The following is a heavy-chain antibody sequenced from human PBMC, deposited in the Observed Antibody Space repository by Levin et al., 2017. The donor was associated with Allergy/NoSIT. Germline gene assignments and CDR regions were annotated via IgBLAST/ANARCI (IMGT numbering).Heavy chain of an antibody. CDR2: IYTSGST. Sequence: ASETLSLTCTVSGGSISSYYWSWIRQPAGKGLEWIGRIYTSGSTNYNPSLKSRVTMSVDTSKNQFSLKLSSVTAADTAVYYCAREVPIYCSSTSCRYYFDYWGQGTLVTVSS. J-gene: IGHJ4*02. CDR1: GGSISSYY. V-gene: IGHV4-4*07. D-gene: IGHD2-2*01. CDR3: AREVPIYCSSTSCRYYFDY.